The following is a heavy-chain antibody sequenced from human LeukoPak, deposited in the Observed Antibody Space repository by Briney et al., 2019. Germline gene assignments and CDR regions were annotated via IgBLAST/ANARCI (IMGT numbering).Heavy chain of an antibody. CDR1: GFTFSSYS. CDR2: ISSDSRTI. V-gene: IGHV3-48*02. CDR3: ARLLRDSSGSYYFDY. Sequence: GGSLRLSCAASGFTFSSYSMNWVRQAPGKGLEWVSYISSDSRTIYYADSVKGRFTISRDNAKNSLYLQMNSLRYEDTAVYYCARLLRDSSGSYYFDYWGQGTLVTVSS. D-gene: IGHD3-22*01. J-gene: IGHJ4*02.